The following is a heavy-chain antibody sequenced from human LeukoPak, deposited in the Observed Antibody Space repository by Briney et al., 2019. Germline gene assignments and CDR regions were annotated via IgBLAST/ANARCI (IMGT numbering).Heavy chain of an antibody. J-gene: IGHJ4*02. CDR1: GFSLSTSGVG. CDR2: IYWDDDK. V-gene: IGHV2-5*02. D-gene: IGHD5-24*01. CDR3: AHRPGWLPKLGLFY. Sequence: SGPTLVKPTQTLTLTCTSSGFSLSTSGVGVGWIRQPPGKALEWLALIYWDDDKRYSPSLKSRLTITKDTSKNQVVLTITNIDPMDTATYYCAHRPGWLPKLGLFYWGQGTLVTVSS.